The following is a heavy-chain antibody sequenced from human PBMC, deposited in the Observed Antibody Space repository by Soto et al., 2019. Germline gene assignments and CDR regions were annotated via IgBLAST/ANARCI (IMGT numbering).Heavy chain of an antibody. Sequence: PGGSLRLSCAASGFTINTHAMTWVRQAPGKGLEWVSAFSGRSGDTYYAASVKGRFTISGDNSKNPVILEMNNLRAEDTAVYYCARDSSAWPNYFDSWGQGIQVTVSS. V-gene: IGHV3-23*01. CDR2: FSGRSGDT. D-gene: IGHD6-19*01. CDR1: GFTINTHA. J-gene: IGHJ4*02. CDR3: ARDSSAWPNYFDS.